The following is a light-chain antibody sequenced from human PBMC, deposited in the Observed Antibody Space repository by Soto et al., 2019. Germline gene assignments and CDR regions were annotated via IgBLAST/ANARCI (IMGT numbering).Light chain of an antibody. CDR3: QQYYTTPLS. J-gene: IGKJ4*01. Sequence: DIVMTQSPDSLAVSLGVRATINCKSSQNVLYNSNKKNYLAWYQQKLGQPPKLLIYWASTRESGVPDRFSGSGSGTDFTLTISSLQAEDVAVYYCQQYYTTPLSFGGGTKVEIK. CDR1: QNVLYNSNKKNY. CDR2: WAS. V-gene: IGKV4-1*01.